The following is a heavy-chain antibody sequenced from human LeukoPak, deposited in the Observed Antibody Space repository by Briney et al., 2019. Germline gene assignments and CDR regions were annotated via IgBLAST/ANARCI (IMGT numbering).Heavy chain of an antibody. J-gene: IGHJ4*02. V-gene: IGHV3-7*01. Sequence: GGSLRLSCAASGFTFSSYWMNWVRQAPGKGPEWVANIKEDGSEKYYVDSVKGRFTISRDNAKNSLYLQMNGLRAEDTAVYYCARGGGWYFDYWGQGTLVTVSS. CDR3: ARGGGWYFDY. D-gene: IGHD6-19*01. CDR1: GFTFSSYW. CDR2: IKEDGSEK.